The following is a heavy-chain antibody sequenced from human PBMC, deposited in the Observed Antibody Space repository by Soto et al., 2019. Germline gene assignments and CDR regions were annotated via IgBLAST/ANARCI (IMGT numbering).Heavy chain of an antibody. CDR1: GFSFSQYD. V-gene: IGHV3-33*01. J-gene: IGHJ4*02. Sequence: PGGSLRLSCAASGFSFSQYDMHWGRQAPGKGLEWVALIWHDGSKEFYADPVKGRFTISRDNSKKTLYLQMNSLRAEDTAVYYCAREEGIAARPGVDYWGQGTLVTVSS. CDR2: IWHDGSKE. CDR3: AREEGIAARPGVDY. D-gene: IGHD6-6*01.